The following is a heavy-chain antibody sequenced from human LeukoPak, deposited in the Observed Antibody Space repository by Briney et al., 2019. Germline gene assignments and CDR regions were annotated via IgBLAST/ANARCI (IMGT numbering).Heavy chain of an antibody. Sequence: GGSLRLSCAASGFTFSSYWMHWVRQAPGKGLVWVSRINSDGSSTSYADSVKGGFTISRDNAKNTLYLQMNSLRAEETAVYYRARAVVGADFDYWGQGTLVTVSS. D-gene: IGHD1-26*01. CDR1: GFTFSSYW. J-gene: IGHJ4*02. V-gene: IGHV3-74*01. CDR2: INSDGSST. CDR3: ARAVVGADFDY.